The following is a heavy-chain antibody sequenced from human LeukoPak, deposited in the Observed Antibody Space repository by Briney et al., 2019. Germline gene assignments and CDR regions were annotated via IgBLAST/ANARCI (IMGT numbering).Heavy chain of an antibody. CDR3: ARSQWLAIFDY. J-gene: IGHJ4*02. Sequence: SETLSLTCTVSGGSISSGGYYWSWIRQPPGKGLEWIGYIYHSGSTYYNPSLKSRVTISVDRSKNQFSLKLSSVTAADTAVYYCARSQWLAIFDYWGQGTLVTVSS. V-gene: IGHV4-30-2*01. CDR1: GGSISSGGYY. CDR2: IYHSGST. D-gene: IGHD6-19*01.